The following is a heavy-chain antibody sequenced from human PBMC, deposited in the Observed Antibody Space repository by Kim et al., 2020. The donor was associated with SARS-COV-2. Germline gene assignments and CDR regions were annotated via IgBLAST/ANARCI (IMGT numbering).Heavy chain of an antibody. CDR3: ARSPRGSARATSYYGMDV. CDR2: IWNNGENK. V-gene: IGHV3-33*08. D-gene: IGHD3-10*01. Sequence: GVSLRLSCTPSGFTFSSYGMHWVRQAPGKGLEWVAVIWNNGENKFYGDSVKGRFTISRDNFKNKLYLQIKSLRVEDTAVYFCARSPRGSARATSYYGMDVWGQGTTVTVSS. J-gene: IGHJ6*02. CDR1: GFTFSSYG.